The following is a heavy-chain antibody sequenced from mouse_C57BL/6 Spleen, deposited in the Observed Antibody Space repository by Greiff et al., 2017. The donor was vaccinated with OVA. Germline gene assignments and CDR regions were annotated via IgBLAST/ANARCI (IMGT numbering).Heavy chain of an antibody. J-gene: IGHJ3*01. D-gene: IGHD2-4*01. Sequence: QVQLQQPGAELVRPGTSVKMSCKASGYTFTNYWIGWAKQRPGHGLEWIGDIYPGGGYTNYNEKFKGKATLTADKSSSTAYMQFSSLTSEDSAIYYCARNDYDEGAWFAYWGQGTLVTVSA. CDR2: IYPGGGYT. V-gene: IGHV1-63*01. CDR3: ARNDYDEGAWFAY. CDR1: GYTFTNYW.